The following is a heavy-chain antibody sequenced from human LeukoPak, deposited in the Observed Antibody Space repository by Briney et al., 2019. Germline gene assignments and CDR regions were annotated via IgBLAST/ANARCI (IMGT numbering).Heavy chain of an antibody. CDR1: GYTFSDYY. Sequence: GASVKVSCKASGYTFSDYYMHWVRQAPAQGLEWMGWISPNSVEKVYAQKFQGRVTMTRDTSISTAYMELSRLRSDDTAVYYCARLQSGLGYFDSWGQGILVTVSS. V-gene: IGHV1-2*02. J-gene: IGHJ4*02. CDR2: ISPNSVEK. CDR3: ARLQSGLGYFDS.